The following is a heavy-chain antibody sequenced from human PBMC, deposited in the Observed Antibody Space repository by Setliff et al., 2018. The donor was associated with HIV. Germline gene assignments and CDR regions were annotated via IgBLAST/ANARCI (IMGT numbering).Heavy chain of an antibody. D-gene: IGHD2-2*01. V-gene: IGHV4-39*01. CDR3: ARGSEYLSGNFDY. Sequence: SETLSLTCPVSGGSISSSSHYWGWIRQPPGKGLEWIGNIYYSGSTYYNPSLKSRVIIFLYTSKNQFSLKLSSVTAADTAVYYCARGSEYLSGNFDYWGQGTLVTVSS. CDR1: GGSISSSSHY. J-gene: IGHJ4*02. CDR2: IYYSGST.